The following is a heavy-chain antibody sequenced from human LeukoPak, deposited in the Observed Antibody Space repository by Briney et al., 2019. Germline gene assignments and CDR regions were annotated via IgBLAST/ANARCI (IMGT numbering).Heavy chain of an antibody. Sequence: GGSLTLSCAGSGFTFDCCGIHWVPQAPGNGLEWVAFIRNVGNDKYYADSVKGRFFISRDNSKNTLSLQMNSLRVEDTAVYYCAKDGDWAFDPWAQGTLVSVSS. V-gene: IGHV3-30*02. CDR2: IRNVGNDK. CDR3: AKDGDWAFDP. J-gene: IGHJ5*02. CDR1: GFTFDCCG. D-gene: IGHD2-21*02.